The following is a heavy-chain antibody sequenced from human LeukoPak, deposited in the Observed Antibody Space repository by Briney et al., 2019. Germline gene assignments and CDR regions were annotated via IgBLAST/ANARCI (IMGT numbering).Heavy chain of an antibody. V-gene: IGHV3-33*01. D-gene: IGHD1-26*01. CDR2: IWYDGSNK. CDR3: ARAGWELDY. J-gene: IGHJ4*02. CDR1: GFTFSSYG. Sequence: RGSPRLSCAASGFTFSSYGMHWVRQAPGKGLEWVAVIWYDGSNKYYADSVKGRFTISRDNSKNTLYLQMNSLRAEDTAVYYCARAGWELDYWGQGTLVTVSS.